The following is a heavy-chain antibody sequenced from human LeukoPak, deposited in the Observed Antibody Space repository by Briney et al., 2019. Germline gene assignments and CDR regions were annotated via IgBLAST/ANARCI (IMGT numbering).Heavy chain of an antibody. D-gene: IGHD1-7*01. CDR1: GYTFTGYY. J-gene: IGHJ5*02. V-gene: IGHV1-2*02. Sequence: ASVKVSCKASGYTFTGYYIHWVRQAPGQDLEWMGWINPNSGGTNYPQRFQGRVTMTRDTSISTVYMELNGLISDDTAVYYCARDVSGGTTKGNWFDPWGQGTLVTVSS. CDR2: INPNSGGT. CDR3: ARDVSGGTTKGNWFDP.